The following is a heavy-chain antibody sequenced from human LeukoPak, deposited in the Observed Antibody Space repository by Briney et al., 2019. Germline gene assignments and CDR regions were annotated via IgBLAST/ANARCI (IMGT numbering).Heavy chain of an antibody. CDR2: IYHSGST. Sequence: PSQTLSLTCTVSGGSISSGGYYWSWIRQPPGKGLEWIGYIYHSGSTHYNPSLKSRVTISVDRSKNQFSLKLSSVTAADTAVYYCARELVEMATMGAFDIWGQGTMVTVSS. CDR3: ARELVEMATMGAFDI. D-gene: IGHD5-24*01. CDR1: GGSISSGGYY. V-gene: IGHV4-30-2*01. J-gene: IGHJ3*02.